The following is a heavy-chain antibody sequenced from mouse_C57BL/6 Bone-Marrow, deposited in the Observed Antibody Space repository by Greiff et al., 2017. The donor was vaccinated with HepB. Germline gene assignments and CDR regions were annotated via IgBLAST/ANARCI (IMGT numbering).Heavy chain of an antibody. Sequence: VQLQQSGAELVRPGASVKLSCTASGFNIKDDYMHWVKQRPEQGLEWIGWIDPENGDTEYASKFQGKATITADTSSNTAYLQLSSLTSEDTAVYYCTTERVWSNYGWFAYWGQGTLVTVSA. CDR3: TTERVWSNYGWFAY. J-gene: IGHJ3*01. CDR2: IDPENGDT. V-gene: IGHV14-4*01. CDR1: GFNIKDDY. D-gene: IGHD2-5*01.